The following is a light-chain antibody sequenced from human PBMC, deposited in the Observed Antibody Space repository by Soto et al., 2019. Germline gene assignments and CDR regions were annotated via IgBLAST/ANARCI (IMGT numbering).Light chain of an antibody. CDR2: DVS. J-gene: IGLJ1*01. Sequence: QSALTQPASVSGSPGQSITISCTGTSSDVGGYNYVSWYQQHPGKAPKLMIYDVSNRPSGVSNRFSGSKSGNTASLTISGLQAEDAADYYCSSYTSSSTTFGTGTKVTVL. V-gene: IGLV2-14*01. CDR3: SSYTSSSTT. CDR1: SSDVGGYNY.